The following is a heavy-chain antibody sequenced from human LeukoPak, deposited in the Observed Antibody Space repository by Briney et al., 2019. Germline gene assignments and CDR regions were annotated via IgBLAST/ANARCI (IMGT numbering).Heavy chain of an antibody. CDR1: GFTFSSYS. J-gene: IGHJ4*02. D-gene: IGHD6-13*01. Sequence: GGSLRLSCAASGFTFSSYSMNWVWQAPGKGLEWVSSISSSSSYIYYADSVKGRFTISRDNAKNSLYLQMNSLRAEDTAVYYCARDPRGSSWFINYYFDYWGQGTLVTVSS. CDR3: ARDPRGSSWFINYYFDY. CDR2: ISSSSSYI. V-gene: IGHV3-21*01.